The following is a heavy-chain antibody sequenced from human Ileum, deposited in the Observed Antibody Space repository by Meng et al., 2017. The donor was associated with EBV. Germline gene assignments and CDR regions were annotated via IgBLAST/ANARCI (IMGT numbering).Heavy chain of an antibody. V-gene: IGHV4-34*12. J-gene: IGHJ4*02. CDR1: GASLSGAY. Sequence: LQQWGAGLLKPSETLSLTGAGTGASLSGAYWNWIRQPPGKGLEWIGEIIHGGSPSYNPSLKSRVTISIDTSKNQLSLMLSSVTAADTAVYYCARRPTGIDYWGQGTLVTVSS. CDR3: ARRPTGIDY. CDR2: IIHGGSP. D-gene: IGHD2-8*02.